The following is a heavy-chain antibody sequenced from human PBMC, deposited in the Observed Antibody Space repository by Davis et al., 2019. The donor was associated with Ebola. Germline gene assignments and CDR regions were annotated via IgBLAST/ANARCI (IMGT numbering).Heavy chain of an antibody. CDR3: ARVQIIAVAAPKGDYYYYGMDV. V-gene: IGHV3-53*01. J-gene: IGHJ6*02. CDR2: IYSGGST. Sequence: WGSLTLSCAASGFTVSSNYMSWVRQAPGKGLEWVSVIYSGGSTYYADSVKGRFTISRDNSKNTLYLQMNSLRAEDTAVYYCARVQIIAVAAPKGDYYYYGMDVWGQGTTVTVSS. D-gene: IGHD6-19*01. CDR1: GFTVSSNY.